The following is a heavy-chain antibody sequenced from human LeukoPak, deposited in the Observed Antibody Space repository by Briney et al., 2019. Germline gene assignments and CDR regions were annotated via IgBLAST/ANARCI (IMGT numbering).Heavy chain of an antibody. J-gene: IGHJ6*03. CDR2: INHSGST. V-gene: IGHV4-34*01. D-gene: IGHD2-2*01. CDR3: AGPSGIVVVPAAIRKNYYYMDV. Sequence: SETLSLTCAVYGGSFSGYYWSWTRQPPGKGLEWIGEINHSGSTNYNPSLKSRVTISVDTSKNQFSLKLSSVTAADTAVYYCAGPSGIVVVPAAIRKNYYYMDVWGKGTTVTVSS. CDR1: GGSFSGYY.